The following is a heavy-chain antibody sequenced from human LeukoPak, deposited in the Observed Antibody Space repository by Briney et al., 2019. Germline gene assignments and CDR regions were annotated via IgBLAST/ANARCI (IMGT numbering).Heavy chain of an antibody. CDR2: IIPVLGIA. V-gene: IGHV1-69*04. D-gene: IGHD5-12*01. Sequence: SVKVSCKASGGTFSSYAISWVRQAPGQGLEWMGRIIPVLGIANYAQKFQGRVTITADKSTSTAYMELSSLRSEDTAVYYCAKSHSVGYRDYFDYWGQGTLVTVSS. J-gene: IGHJ4*02. CDR1: GGTFSSYA. CDR3: AKSHSVGYRDYFDY.